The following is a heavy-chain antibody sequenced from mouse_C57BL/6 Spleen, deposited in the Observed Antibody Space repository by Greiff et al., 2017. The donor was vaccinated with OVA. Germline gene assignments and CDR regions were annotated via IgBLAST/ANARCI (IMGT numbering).Heavy chain of an antibody. CDR1: GFSLSTFGMG. J-gene: IGHJ1*03. CDR3: ARMITTGVYWYFDV. Sequence: ESGPGILQPSQTLSLTCSFSGFSLSTFGMGVGWIRQPSGKGLEWLAHIWWDDDKYYNPALKSRLTISKDTSKNQVFLKIANVDTADTATYYCARMITTGVYWYFDVWGTGTTVTVSS. V-gene: IGHV8-8*01. CDR2: IWWDDDK. D-gene: IGHD1-1*01.